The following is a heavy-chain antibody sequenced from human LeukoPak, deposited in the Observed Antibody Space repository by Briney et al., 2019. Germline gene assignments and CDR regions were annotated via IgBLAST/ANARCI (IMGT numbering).Heavy chain of an antibody. V-gene: IGHV3-23*01. J-gene: IGHJ4*02. CDR2: ISGSGGST. Sequence: GGSLRLSCAASGYTFSSYAMSWVRQAPGKGLEWVSAISGSGGSTYHADSVKGRFTVSRDNSKNTLYLQMNSLRAEDTAVYYCAKVGVAGSGYYYFDCWGQGTLVTVSS. CDR3: AKVGVAGSGYYYFDC. CDR1: GYTFSSYA. D-gene: IGHD3-22*01.